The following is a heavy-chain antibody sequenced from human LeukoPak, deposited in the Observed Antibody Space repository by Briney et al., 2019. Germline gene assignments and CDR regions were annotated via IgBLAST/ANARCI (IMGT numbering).Heavy chain of an antibody. J-gene: IGHJ4*02. V-gene: IGHV5-51*01. CDR3: ATGVTGSLDFDY. D-gene: IGHD4-23*01. CDR1: GYSLTNYW. CDR2: IHSGDSNA. Sequence: GESLKISCKDSGYSLTNYWIGWVRQMPGKGLEWMGIIHSGDSNAKYSPSFQGRVTISADKSINTAYLQWSALKASDTAMYYCATGVTGSLDFDYWGQGTLVTVSS.